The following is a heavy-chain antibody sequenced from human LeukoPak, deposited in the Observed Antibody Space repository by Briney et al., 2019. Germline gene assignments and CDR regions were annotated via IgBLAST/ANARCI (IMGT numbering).Heavy chain of an antibody. CDR2: IHYSGGT. CDR1: GGSITSYY. D-gene: IGHD6-13*01. J-gene: IGHJ4*02. V-gene: IGHV4-59*01. Sequence: SETLSLTCTVSGGSITSYYWHWIRQSPGNGLEWIGNIHYSGGTNYNPSLKSRVTISLDTSKSQFSLKLDSVTAADTAVYYCAGDKNSRYWYYYWGQGTLVTVSS. CDR3: AGDKNSRYWYYY.